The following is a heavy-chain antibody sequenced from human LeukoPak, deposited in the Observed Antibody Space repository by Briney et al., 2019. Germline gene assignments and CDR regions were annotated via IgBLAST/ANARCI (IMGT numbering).Heavy chain of an antibody. J-gene: IGHJ4*02. V-gene: IGHV3-23*01. D-gene: IGHD6-19*01. CDR3: AKRAVAEYYFDY. CDR1: GFTFSSYV. Sequence: GGSLRLSCAASGFTFSSYVMTWVRQAPGKGLEWVSVVSGGSTFYADSVKGRFTISRDNSKNTLYLQMNSLRAEDTAVYYCAKRAVAEYYFDYWGRGTLVTVSS. CDR2: VSGGST.